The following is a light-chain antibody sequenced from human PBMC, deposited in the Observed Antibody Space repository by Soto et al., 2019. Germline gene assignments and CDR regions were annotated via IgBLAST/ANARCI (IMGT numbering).Light chain of an antibody. Sequence: QSALTQPPSVSGSPGQSITISCTGTSSDVGGYNYVSWYQQHPGKAPKPMIYDVSNRPSGVSHRFSGSQSGDTASLTLSGRQAEDEAYYFFRAFTSSSTLLVFGGGTKLTVL. V-gene: IGLV2-14*01. CDR1: SSDVGGYNY. CDR3: RAFTSSSTLLV. J-gene: IGLJ2*01. CDR2: DVS.